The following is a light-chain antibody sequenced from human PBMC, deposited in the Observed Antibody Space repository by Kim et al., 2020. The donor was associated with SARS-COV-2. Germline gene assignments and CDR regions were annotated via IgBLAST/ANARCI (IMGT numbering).Light chain of an antibody. CDR3: QSYDSGLRGLV. V-gene: IGLV1-40*01. J-gene: IGLJ1*01. CDR2: GNR. Sequence: KVDIACTGSSSNKGAEYDVNWYQQFPGKAPKLLIYGNRNRPSGVPDRFSASKSGTSASLAIAGIQADDGADYYCQSYDSGLRGLVFGTGTKLTVL. CDR1: SSNKGAEYD.